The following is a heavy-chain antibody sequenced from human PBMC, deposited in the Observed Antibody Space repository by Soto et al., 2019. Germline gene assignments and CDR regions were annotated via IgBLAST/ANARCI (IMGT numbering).Heavy chain of an antibody. CDR1: GYTFTNYG. Sequence: ASVKVSCKASGYTFTNYGITWVRQAPGQGLECMGWVSGYNGNTKYAQNIQGRVSMTTDTSTRIAYMELRSLTSDDTAVYYCARDRLDLRTGLYYRMDVWAQGTTVTVSS. D-gene: IGHD1-7*01. CDR2: VSGYNGNT. V-gene: IGHV1-18*04. CDR3: ARDRLDLRTGLYYRMDV. J-gene: IGHJ6*02.